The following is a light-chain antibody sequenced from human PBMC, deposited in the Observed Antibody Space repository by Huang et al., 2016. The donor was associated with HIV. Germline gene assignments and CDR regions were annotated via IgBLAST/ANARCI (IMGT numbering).Light chain of an antibody. CDR1: QSISNS. J-gene: IGKJ1*01. CDR2: ATS. Sequence: DIQMTQSPSSLSASVGDRVTITCRASQSISNSVAWYQQRPGKAPKLLLYATSRLETGAPSRFSGSRSGTEYTLTISSLQPEDLATYYCQQYYNNPPWTFGQGTKVEIK. V-gene: IGKV1-NL1*01. CDR3: QQYYNNPPWT.